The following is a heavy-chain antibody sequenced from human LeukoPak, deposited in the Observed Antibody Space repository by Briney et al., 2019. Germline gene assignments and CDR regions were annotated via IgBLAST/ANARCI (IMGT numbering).Heavy chain of an antibody. CDR1: RFTFSSYG. CDR2: NRYDGRKK. V-gene: IGHV3-30*02. J-gene: IGHJ4*02. CDR3: ARPLMVYAIQGAHIDY. D-gene: IGHD2-8*01. Sequence: GGSLRLSGAASRFTFSSYGMHWVRQAPGKGLEWVAFNRYDGRKKYYADSVKGRFTISRDNSKNTLYLQMNSLRADDTAVYYCARPLMVYAIQGAHIDYWGQGTLVTVSS.